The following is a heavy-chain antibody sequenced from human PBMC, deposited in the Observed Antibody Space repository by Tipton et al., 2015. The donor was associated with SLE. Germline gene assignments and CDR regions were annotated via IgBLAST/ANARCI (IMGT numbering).Heavy chain of an antibody. CDR2: ISGYNGDT. V-gene: IGHV1-18*01. D-gene: IGHD7-27*01. Sequence: QLVQSGVEVKKPGASVRVSCKASGYTFSTHGIIWVRQAPGQGLEWMGWISGYNGDTNYAQKLQGRVTMTTDISTSTAYMELRSLRSDDTAVYYCARDKTGDQDDDAFDIWGQGTMVTVSS. CDR1: GYTFSTHG. CDR3: ARDKTGDQDDDAFDI. J-gene: IGHJ3*02.